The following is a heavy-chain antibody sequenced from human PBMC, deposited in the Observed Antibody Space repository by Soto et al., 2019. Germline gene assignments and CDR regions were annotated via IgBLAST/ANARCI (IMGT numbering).Heavy chain of an antibody. V-gene: IGHV1-24*01. CDR2: FDPEDGET. CDR3: VGALRDSSGYYYYFDY. D-gene: IGHD3-22*01. J-gene: IGHJ4*02. Sequence: ASVKVSCKVSGYPLTELSMHWVRQAPGKGLEWMGGFDPEDGETIYAQKFQGRVTMTEDTSTDTAYMELSSLRSEDTAVYYCVGALRDSSGYYYYFDYWGQGTLVTVSS. CDR1: GYPLTELS.